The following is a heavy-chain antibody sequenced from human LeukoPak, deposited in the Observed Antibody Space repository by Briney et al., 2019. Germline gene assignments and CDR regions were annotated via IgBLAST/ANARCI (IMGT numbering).Heavy chain of an antibody. CDR3: ATDNWNYRPKRVYMDV. J-gene: IGHJ6*03. V-gene: IGHV1-69*05. CDR1: GGTFSSYA. D-gene: IGHD1-7*01. Sequence: SVKVSCKASGGTFSSYAISWVRQAPGQGLEWMGGIIPIFGTANYEQKFQGRVTITTDESTSTAYMEPSSLRSEDTAVYYCATDNWNYRPKRVYMDVWGKGTTVTVSS. CDR2: IIPIFGTA.